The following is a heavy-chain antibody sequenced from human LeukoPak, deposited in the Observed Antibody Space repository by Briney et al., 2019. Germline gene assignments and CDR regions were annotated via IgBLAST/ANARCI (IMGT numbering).Heavy chain of an antibody. CDR2: IYYSGST. D-gene: IGHD3-3*01. J-gene: IGHJ4*02. CDR3: ARILAVTPGLIDY. V-gene: IGHV4-39*01. CDR1: GGSISSSSYY. Sequence: SETLSLTCTVSGGSISSSSYYWGWIRQPPGKGLEWIGSIYYSGSTYYNPSLKSRVTISVDTSKNQFSLKLSSVTAADTAVYYCARILAVTPGLIDYWGQGTLVTVSS.